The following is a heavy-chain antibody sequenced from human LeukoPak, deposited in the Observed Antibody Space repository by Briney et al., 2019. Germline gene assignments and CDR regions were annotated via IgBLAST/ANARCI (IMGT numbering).Heavy chain of an antibody. Sequence: GASVKVSCKASGGTFSRYAMSWVRQAPGQGLEWMGGIIPIFGTASFAQKFQGKVTITADESTGTAYMELSSLRSEDTAVYYCARSPDILTGENFDYWGQGTLVTVSS. CDR1: GGTFSRYA. CDR2: IIPIFGTA. D-gene: IGHD3-9*01. CDR3: ARSPDILTGENFDY. J-gene: IGHJ4*02. V-gene: IGHV1-69*13.